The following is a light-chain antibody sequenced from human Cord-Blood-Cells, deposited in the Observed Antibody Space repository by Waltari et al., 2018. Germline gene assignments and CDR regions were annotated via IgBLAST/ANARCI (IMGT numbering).Light chain of an antibody. CDR2: YDS. V-gene: IGLV3-21*04. CDR1: HIGSKR. Sequence: YVLTQPPSVSVAPGKTARITCGGNHIGSKRVHWYQQKPGQAPVLVTYYDSDRPSGIPERFSGSNSGNTTTLTISRVEAVDEADYYCQVWDSSSDHYVFGTGTKVTVL. CDR3: QVWDSSSDHYV. J-gene: IGLJ1*01.